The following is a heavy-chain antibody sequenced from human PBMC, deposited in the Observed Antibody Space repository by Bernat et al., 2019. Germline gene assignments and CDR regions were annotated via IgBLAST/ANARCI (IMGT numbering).Heavy chain of an antibody. J-gene: IGHJ4*02. Sequence: QVQLVESGGGVVQPGRSLRLSCAASGFTFSSYGMHWVRQAPGKGLEWVAVIWYDGSNKYYADSVKGRFTISRDNSKNTLCLQMNSLRAEDTAVYYCAREAVSGYSYGLDYWGQGTLVTVSS. CDR1: GFTFSSYG. CDR3: AREAVSGYSYGLDY. CDR2: IWYDGSNK. D-gene: IGHD5-18*01. V-gene: IGHV3-33*01.